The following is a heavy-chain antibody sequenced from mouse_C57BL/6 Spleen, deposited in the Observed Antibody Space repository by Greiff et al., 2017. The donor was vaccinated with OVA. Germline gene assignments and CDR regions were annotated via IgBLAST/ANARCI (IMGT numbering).Heavy chain of an antibody. V-gene: IGHV2-5*01. CDR1: GFSLTSYG. CDR2: IWRGGST. D-gene: IGHD2-4*01. J-gene: IGHJ3*01. CDR3: AKNYDYDEGFAY. Sequence: VMLVESGPGLVQPSQSLSITCTVSGFSLTSYGVHWVRQSPGKGLEWLGVIWRGGSTDYNAAFMSRLSITKDNSKSQVFFKMNSLQADDTAIYYCAKNYDYDEGFAYWGQGTLVTVSA.